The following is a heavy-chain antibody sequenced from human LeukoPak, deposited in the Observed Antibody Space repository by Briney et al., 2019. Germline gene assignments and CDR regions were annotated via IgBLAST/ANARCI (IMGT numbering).Heavy chain of an antibody. CDR1: GGSFSGYY. Sequence: PSETLSLTSAVYGGSFSGYYWSWIRQPPGKGLEWIGEINHSGSTNYNPSLKSRVTISVDTSKNQFSLKLSSVTAADTAVYYCARGRATYDFWSGQKIDYWGQGTLVTVSS. CDR2: INHSGST. D-gene: IGHD3-3*01. CDR3: ARGRATYDFWSGQKIDY. V-gene: IGHV4-34*01. J-gene: IGHJ4*02.